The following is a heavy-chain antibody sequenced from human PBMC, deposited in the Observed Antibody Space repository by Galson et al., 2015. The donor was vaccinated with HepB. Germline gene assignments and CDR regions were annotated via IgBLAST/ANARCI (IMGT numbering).Heavy chain of an antibody. D-gene: IGHD4/OR15-4a*01. CDR2: VRNKAKSHTT. CDR3: ARVIIYGYNYVVGGSNG. J-gene: IGHJ4*02. Sequence: SLRLSCAASGFTFSNHYMDWVRQAPGKGLEWVGRVRNKAKSHTTEYAASVKGRFIISRDDSRNSLYLQMNSLKTDDTAVYYCARVIIYGYNYVVGGSNGWGQGTLVTVSS. V-gene: IGHV3-72*01. CDR1: GFTFSNHY.